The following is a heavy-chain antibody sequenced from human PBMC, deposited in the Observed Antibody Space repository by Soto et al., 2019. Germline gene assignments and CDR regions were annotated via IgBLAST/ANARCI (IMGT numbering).Heavy chain of an antibody. J-gene: IGHJ4*02. CDR2: ISGSGGST. CDR1: GFTFSSYA. V-gene: IGHV3-23*01. D-gene: IGHD6-19*01. CDR3: AKRHSSGWYPFDY. Sequence: EVQLLESGGGLVQPGGSLRLSCAASGFTFSSYAMSWVRQAPGKGLEWVSAISGSGGSTYYADSVKGRFTISRDNSKNTLYLQMNSLRAEDTAVCYCAKRHSSGWYPFDYWGQGTLVTVSS.